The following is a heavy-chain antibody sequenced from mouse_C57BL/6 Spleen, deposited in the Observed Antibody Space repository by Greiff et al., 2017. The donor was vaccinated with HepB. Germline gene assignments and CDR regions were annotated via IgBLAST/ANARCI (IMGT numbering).Heavy chain of an antibody. J-gene: IGHJ1*03. D-gene: IGHD1-1*01. CDR2: INPSSGYT. V-gene: IGHV1-4*01. CDR3: ANNYYGSSWYVDV. CDR1: GYTFTSYT. Sequence: VQLQQSGAELARPGASVKMSCKASGYTFTSYTMHWVKQRPGQGLEWIGYINPSSGYTKYNQKFKDKATLTADKSSSKAYMQLSSLTSEDSAVYYCANNYYGSSWYVDVWGTGTTVTVSS.